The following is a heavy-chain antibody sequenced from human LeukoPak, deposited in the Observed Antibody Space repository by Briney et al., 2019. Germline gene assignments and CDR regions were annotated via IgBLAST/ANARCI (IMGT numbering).Heavy chain of an antibody. CDR1: GYTLTDLS. V-gene: IGHV1-24*01. J-gene: IGHJ6*03. D-gene: IGHD2-2*01. CDR3: ASHYCSSTSCYASSGYMDV. CDR2: FDPEGGET. Sequence: ASVKVSCKVSGYTLTDLSMHWVRQAPGKGLEWMGGFDPEGGETIYAQKFQGRVTMTEDTSTDTAYMELSSLRSEDTAVYYCASHYCSSTSCYASSGYMDVWGKGTTVTISS.